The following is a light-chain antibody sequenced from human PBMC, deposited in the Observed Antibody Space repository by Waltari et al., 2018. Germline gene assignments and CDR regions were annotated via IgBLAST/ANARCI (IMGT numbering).Light chain of an antibody. V-gene: IGKV1-9*01. J-gene: IGKJ4*02. CDR2: AAS. CDR1: HGISYF. CDR3: QHLNSSPPL. Sequence: IQLTQSTSSLSASVGDRVTITCRASHGISYFLVCYQQKPGKAPKVLIYAASTLQSGVPSRFSGSGSGTDFTLAISSLQPEDFATYYCQHLNSSPPLFGGGTKVEIK.